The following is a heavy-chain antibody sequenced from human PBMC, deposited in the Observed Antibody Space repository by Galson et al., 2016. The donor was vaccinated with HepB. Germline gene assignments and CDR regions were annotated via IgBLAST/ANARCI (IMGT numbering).Heavy chain of an antibody. CDR3: GRSPNMVSSPGDY. J-gene: IGHJ4*02. Sequence: SLRLSCAASGFTFSGHWMHWVRQAPGKGLVWVSSISPNGGRKVYADFVKGRFTISRDNAGNTLFLQMNSLRDDDSAIYFCGRSPNMVSSPGDYWGQGTLVTVSS. CDR1: GFTFSGHW. CDR2: ISPNGGRK. V-gene: IGHV3-74*01. D-gene: IGHD5/OR15-5a*01.